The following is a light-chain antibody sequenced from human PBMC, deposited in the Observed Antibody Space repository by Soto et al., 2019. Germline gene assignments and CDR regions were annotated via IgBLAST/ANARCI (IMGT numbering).Light chain of an antibody. J-gene: IGKJ2*01. CDR1: QSLSGDY. CDR3: QQFGRSSLYT. Sequence: EIVLTQSPATLSLSPEERATLSCRASQSLSGDYLAWYQRKPGQPPRLLIYGASNRAAGIPDRFSGSGSGTDFTLTISRLEPEDFAVYYCQQFGRSSLYTFGQGTKLEIK. CDR2: GAS. V-gene: IGKV3-20*01.